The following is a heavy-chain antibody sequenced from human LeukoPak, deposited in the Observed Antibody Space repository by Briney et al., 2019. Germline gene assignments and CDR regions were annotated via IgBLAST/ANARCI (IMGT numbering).Heavy chain of an antibody. CDR1: GGSISSSSYY. J-gene: IGHJ5*02. CDR2: IYYSGNT. Sequence: SETLSLTCTVSGGSISSSSYYWGWIRQPPGKGLEWIGSIYYSGNTYYNPSLKSRVTISVDTSKNQFSLKLSSVTAADTAVYHCARALARLSWFDPWGQGTLVTVSS. D-gene: IGHD6-6*01. CDR3: ARALARLSWFDP. V-gene: IGHV4-39*07.